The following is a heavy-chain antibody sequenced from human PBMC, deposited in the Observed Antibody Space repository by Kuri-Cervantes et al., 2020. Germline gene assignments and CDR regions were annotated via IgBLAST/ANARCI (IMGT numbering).Heavy chain of an antibody. J-gene: IGHJ6*02. CDR1: GYTFTSYD. Sequence: ASVKVSCKASGYTFTSYDINWVRQATGQGLEWMGWISAYNGNTNYAQKLQGRVTVTTDTSTSTAYMELRSLRSDDTAVYYCARDETIVVVVAATDYYYYGMDVWGQGTTVTVSS. D-gene: IGHD2-15*01. CDR2: ISAYNGNT. CDR3: ARDETIVVVVAATDYYYYGMDV. V-gene: IGHV1-18*01.